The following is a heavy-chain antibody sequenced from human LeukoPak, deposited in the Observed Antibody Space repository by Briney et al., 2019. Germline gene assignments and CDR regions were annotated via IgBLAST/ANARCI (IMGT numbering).Heavy chain of an antibody. CDR3: AKGGPTVFGSGSRSQNGYFDY. D-gene: IGHD6-19*01. CDR2: ISYDGSIK. J-gene: IGHJ4*02. CDR1: GFTFSSYA. V-gene: IGHV3-30*18. Sequence: GRSLRLSCAASGFTFSSYAMHWVRQAPGKGLEWAAIISYDGSIKYYADSVKGRFTISRDNSKNTLFLQMNSLITEDTAVYYCAKGGPTVFGSGSRSQNGYFDYWGQGTLLTVSS.